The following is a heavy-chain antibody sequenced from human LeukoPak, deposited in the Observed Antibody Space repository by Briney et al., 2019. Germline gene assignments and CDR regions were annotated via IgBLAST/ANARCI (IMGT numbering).Heavy chain of an antibody. CDR1: GYTFTSYG. CDR2: ISAYNGNT. Sequence: ASVKVSCKASGYTFTSYGISWVRQAPGQGLEWMGWISAYNGNTNYAQKLQGRVTMTTDTSTSTAYMELRSLRSDDTAVYYCARDGTYDFWSGYYTLPHLDYWGQGTLVTVSS. J-gene: IGHJ4*02. V-gene: IGHV1-18*01. CDR3: ARDGTYDFWSGYYTLPHLDY. D-gene: IGHD3-3*01.